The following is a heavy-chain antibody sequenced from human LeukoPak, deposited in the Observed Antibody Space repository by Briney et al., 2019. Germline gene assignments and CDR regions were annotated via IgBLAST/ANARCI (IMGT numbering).Heavy chain of an antibody. V-gene: IGHV1-8*01. J-gene: IGHJ4*02. D-gene: IGHD6-19*01. CDR3: AKGKAVAGFDY. CDR2: MNPNSGNT. CDR1: GYTFTSYD. Sequence: ASVKVSCKASGYTFTSYDINWVRQATGQGLEWMGWMNPNSGNTGYAQKFQSRVTMTRNTSISTAYMELSSLSSEDTAVYYCAKGKAVAGFDYWGQGTLVTVSS.